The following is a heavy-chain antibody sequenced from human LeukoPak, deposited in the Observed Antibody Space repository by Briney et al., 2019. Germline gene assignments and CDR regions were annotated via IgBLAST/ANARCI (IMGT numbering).Heavy chain of an antibody. CDR1: GSTFSRYA. CDR3: AKGISQGYTFGSIEEDY. J-gene: IGHJ4*02. CDR2: ISESDGST. Sequence: QAGGSLRLSCAASGSTFSRYAMSWVRQAPGKGLEWLSAISESDGSTYYADSVKGRFTISRDNSKNTLYLQMNSLGADDTAVYFCAKGISQGYTFGSIEEDYWGQGTLVTVSS. D-gene: IGHD5-18*01. V-gene: IGHV3-23*01.